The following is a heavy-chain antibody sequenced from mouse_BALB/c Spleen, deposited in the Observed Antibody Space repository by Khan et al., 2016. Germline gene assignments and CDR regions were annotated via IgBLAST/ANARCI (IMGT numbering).Heavy chain of an antibody. CDR1: GYSITSDYA. Sequence: EVKLEESGPGLVKPSQSLSLTCTVTGYSITSDYAWNWIRQFPGNKLEWMGYISYSGSTSYNPSLKSRISITRDTSKNQFYRQLNSVTTEDTATYYCARSGDDDYPSWFAYWGQGTLITVSA. CDR2: ISYSGST. CDR3: ARSGDDDYPSWFAY. V-gene: IGHV3-2*02. J-gene: IGHJ3*01. D-gene: IGHD2-3*01.